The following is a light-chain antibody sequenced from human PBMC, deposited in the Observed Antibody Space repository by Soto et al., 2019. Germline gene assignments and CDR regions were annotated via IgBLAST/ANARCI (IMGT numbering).Light chain of an antibody. V-gene: IGKV3-20*01. CDR1: QSVDIS. CDR2: GAS. CDR3: QQYGSSGT. Sequence: EMVLAQGPATLTVNQGERVILSCRASQSVDISLAWYQQKPGQAPRXLIYGASTRATDMPGTFSGSGSGTEFTLTISRLEPEDFAVYYCQQYGSSGTFGQGTKVDIK. J-gene: IGKJ1*01.